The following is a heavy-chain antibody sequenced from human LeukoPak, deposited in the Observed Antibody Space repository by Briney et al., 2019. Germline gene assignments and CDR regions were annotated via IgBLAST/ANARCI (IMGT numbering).Heavy chain of an antibody. CDR2: ISYDGSNK. CDR3: AKNTVVNYYYYGMDV. D-gene: IGHD4-23*01. Sequence: GGSLRLSCAASGFTLSSYGMHWVRQAPGKGLEWVAVISYDGSNKYYADSVKGRFTISRDNSKNTLYLQMNSLRAEDTAVYYCAKNTVVNYYYYGMDVWGQGTTVTVSS. CDR1: GFTLSSYG. J-gene: IGHJ6*02. V-gene: IGHV3-30*18.